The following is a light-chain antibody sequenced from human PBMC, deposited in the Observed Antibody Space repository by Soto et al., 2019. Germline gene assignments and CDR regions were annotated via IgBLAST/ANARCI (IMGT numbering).Light chain of an antibody. V-gene: IGKV1-12*01. CDR2: AAA. Sequence: DIQMTQSPSSVTASVGDRVTITCRASQGISSWLAWYQQKPGKAPKLLIYAAASLQSGVPSRFSGSGSGTDYTLTISSLHAEDAATYCGQQANSCPYTFGQGTKLEIK. CDR1: QGISSW. J-gene: IGKJ2*01. CDR3: QQANSCPYT.